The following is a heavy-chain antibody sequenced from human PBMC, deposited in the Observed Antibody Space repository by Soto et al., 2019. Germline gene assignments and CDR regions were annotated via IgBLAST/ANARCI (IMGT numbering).Heavy chain of an antibody. CDR2: IIPIFGTA. J-gene: IGHJ6*02. D-gene: IGHD3-10*01. V-gene: IGHV1-69*13. CDR3: YGSGSYYPYYYGMDV. CDR1: GGTFSSYA. Sequence: SVKVSCKASGGTFSSYAISWVRQTPGQGLEWMGGIIPIFGTANYAQKFQGRVTITADESTSTAYMELSSLRSEDTAVYYCYGSGSYYPYYYGMDVWGQGTTVTVSS.